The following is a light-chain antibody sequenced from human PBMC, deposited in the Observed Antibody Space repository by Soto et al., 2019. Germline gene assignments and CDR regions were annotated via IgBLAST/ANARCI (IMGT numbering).Light chain of an antibody. CDR2: TAS. CDR1: QAISNY. J-gene: IGKJ2*01. Sequence: DIQVTQSPSFLSASVGDRVTITCRASQAISNYLAWYQQIPGRAPKLLIYTASTLHSGVPSRFSGSGSGTEFTLTISSLQPEDFATYYCQHFNNYPLTFGQGTKLEIK. CDR3: QHFNNYPLT. V-gene: IGKV1-9*01.